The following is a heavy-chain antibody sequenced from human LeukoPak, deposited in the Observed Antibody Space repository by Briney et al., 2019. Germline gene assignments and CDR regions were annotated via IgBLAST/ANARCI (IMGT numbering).Heavy chain of an antibody. D-gene: IGHD6-13*01. J-gene: IGHJ4*02. Sequence: PSETLSLTCTVSGGSISSSSYYWGWIRQPPGKGLEWIGSIYYSGNTYYNPSLKSRVTISVDTSKNQFSLKLISVTAADTAVYYCARVTGGIAAGYWGQGTLVTVSS. CDR1: GGSISSSSYY. CDR3: ARVTGGIAAGY. CDR2: IYYSGNT. V-gene: IGHV4-39*07.